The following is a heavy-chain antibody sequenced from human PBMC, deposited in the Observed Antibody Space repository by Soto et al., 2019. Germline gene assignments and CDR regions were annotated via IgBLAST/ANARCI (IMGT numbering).Heavy chain of an antibody. CDR1: GASISSTYW. D-gene: IGHD2-15*01. CDR3: ATLPPRIVVVMTDLPT. J-gene: IGHJ5*02. Sequence: QLRESGPGLVKPSGTLSLTCFVSGASISSTYWWSWVRQTPGKRLEWIGQIYHTGTTSYTPSLKNRVTISLDQSNNQFSLRLTSMTAADTAVYYCATLPPRIVVVMTDLPTWGQGTLVTVSS. CDR2: IYHTGTT. V-gene: IGHV4-4*02.